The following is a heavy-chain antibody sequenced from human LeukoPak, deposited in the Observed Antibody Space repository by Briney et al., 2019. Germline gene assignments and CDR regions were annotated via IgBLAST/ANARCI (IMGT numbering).Heavy chain of an antibody. J-gene: IGHJ4*02. Sequence: GESLKISCKGSGYSFTSYWIGWVRQMPRKGLEWMGIIYPGDSDTRYSPSFQGQVTISADKSISTAYLQWSSLKASDTAMYYCARHGSTGYCSSTSCPIDYWGQGTLVTVSS. D-gene: IGHD2-2*01. CDR3: ARHGSTGYCSSTSCPIDY. V-gene: IGHV5-51*01. CDR1: GYSFTSYW. CDR2: IYPGDSDT.